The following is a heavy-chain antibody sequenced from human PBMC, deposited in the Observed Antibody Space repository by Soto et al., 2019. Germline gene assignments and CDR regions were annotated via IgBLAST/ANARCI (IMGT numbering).Heavy chain of an antibody. CDR2: IYYSGST. Sequence: SETLSLTCTVSGGPISSSSYYWGWIRQPPGKGLEWIGSIYYSGSTYYNPSLKSRVTISVDTSKNQFSLKLSSVTAADTAVYYCARHKYYYDSSGYYYLSWGQGTLVTVSS. J-gene: IGHJ4*02. V-gene: IGHV4-39*01. CDR3: ARHKYYYDSSGYYYLS. D-gene: IGHD3-22*01. CDR1: GGPISSSSYY.